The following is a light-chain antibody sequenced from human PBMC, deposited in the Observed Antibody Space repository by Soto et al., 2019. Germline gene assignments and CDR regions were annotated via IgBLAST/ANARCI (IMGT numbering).Light chain of an antibody. CDR1: SSDVGAYNY. V-gene: IGLV2-8*01. CDR3: SSFAGSNEVV. Sequence: QSALTQPPSASGSPGQSVTISCTGTSSDVGAYNYVSWYQQLPGKAPKVMIFEVSKRPSGVPDRFSGSKSANTASLTVSGLQAEDEAYYNCSSFAGSNEVVFGRGTKLTVL. J-gene: IGLJ3*02. CDR2: EVS.